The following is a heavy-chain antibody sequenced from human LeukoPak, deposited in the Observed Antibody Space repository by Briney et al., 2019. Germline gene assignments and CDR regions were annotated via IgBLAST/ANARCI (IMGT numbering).Heavy chain of an antibody. CDR2: IYTSGST. J-gene: IGHJ6*03. V-gene: IGHV4-4*07. CDR1: GGSISSYY. D-gene: IGHD2-8*02. CDR3: ARMAEFHTGHHYYYMDV. Sequence: SETLSLTCTVSGGSISSYYWSWIRQPAGKGLEWIGRIYTSGSTNYNPSLKSRVTMSVDTSKNQFSLKLSSVTAADTAVYYCARMAEFHTGHHYYYMDVWGKGTTVTVSS.